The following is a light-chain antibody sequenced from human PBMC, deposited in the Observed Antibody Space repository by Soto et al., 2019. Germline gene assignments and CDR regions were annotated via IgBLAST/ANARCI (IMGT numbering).Light chain of an antibody. V-gene: IGLV1-40*01. CDR3: QYYDSSLTGPKVL. CDR2: GNS. J-gene: IGLJ2*01. Sequence: QSVLTQPPSVSGAPGQRVTLSCTWSSSNIGAGYDVHWYQQFPGTAPKLLIYGNSNRPSGVPARFSGCKSGSSASLAITGLQAEDESDYYCQYYDSSLTGPKVLFGGGTKLTVL. CDR1: SSNIGAGYD.